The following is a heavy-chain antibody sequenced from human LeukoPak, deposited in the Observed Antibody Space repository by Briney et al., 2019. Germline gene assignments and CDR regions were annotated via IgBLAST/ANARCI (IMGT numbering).Heavy chain of an antibody. CDR3: ARVGDGYNAKAFDI. V-gene: IGHV4-59*12. D-gene: IGHD5-24*01. CDR1: GGSISSYY. CDR2: IYHSGST. Sequence: PSETLSLTCTVSGGSISSYYWSWIRQPAGKGLEWIGEIYHSGSTNYNASLKSRVTISVDKSKNQFSLKLSSVTAADTAVYYCARVGDGYNAKAFDIWGQGTMVTVSS. J-gene: IGHJ3*02.